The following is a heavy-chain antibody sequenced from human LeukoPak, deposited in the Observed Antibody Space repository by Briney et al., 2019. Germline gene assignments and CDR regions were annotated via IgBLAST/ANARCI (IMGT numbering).Heavy chain of an antibody. J-gene: IGHJ3*02. CDR3: ARIRRRTMVRGVIITEDAFDI. CDR1: GYTFTSYG. Sequence: GASVKVSCKASGYTFTSYGISWVRQAPGQGLEWMGWISAYNGNTNYAQKLQGRVTMTTDTSTGTAYMELRSLRSDDTAVYYCARIRRRTMVRGVIITEDAFDIWGQGTMVTVSS. D-gene: IGHD3-10*01. CDR2: ISAYNGNT. V-gene: IGHV1-18*01.